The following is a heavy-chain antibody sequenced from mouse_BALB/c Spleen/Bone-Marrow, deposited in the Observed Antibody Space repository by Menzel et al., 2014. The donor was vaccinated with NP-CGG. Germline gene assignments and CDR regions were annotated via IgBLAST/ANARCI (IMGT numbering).Heavy chain of an antibody. CDR3: ARGLWYY. J-gene: IGHJ2*01. D-gene: IGHD1-1*02. CDR2: INPNNGGT. CDR1: GYTFTDYT. V-gene: IGHV1-18*01. Sequence: VHLQQSGPELVMPGASVKISCKPSGYTFTDYTIYWVKQSHGKSLEWIGRINPNNGGTNYNQKFKDKATLTLDKSSSTAYMELRSLTSEDSAVYYCARGLWYYWGQGTTLTVSS.